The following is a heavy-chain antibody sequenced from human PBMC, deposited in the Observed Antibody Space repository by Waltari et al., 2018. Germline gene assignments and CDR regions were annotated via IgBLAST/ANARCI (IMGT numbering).Heavy chain of an antibody. V-gene: IGHV3-30*18. J-gene: IGHJ4*02. CDR3: AKDPRHCSGGSCFLGDYFDY. Sequence: QVQLVESGGGVAQPGTSLRLSCAASGFTFRSYGIPWVRQAPGKGPEWVASISHDDNKKNYGDSVKGRFTISRDNSKNTLYLQMNSLRPEDTAAYYCAKDPRHCSGGSCFLGDYFDYWGLGTLVTVSS. CDR2: ISHDDNKK. D-gene: IGHD2-15*01. CDR1: GFTFRSYG.